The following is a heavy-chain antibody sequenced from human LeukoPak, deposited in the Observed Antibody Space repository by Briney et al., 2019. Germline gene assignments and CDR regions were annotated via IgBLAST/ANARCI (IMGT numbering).Heavy chain of an antibody. CDR2: IYTSGST. CDR1: GGSISSYY. CDR3: ARGEWLRYGYYYGMDV. V-gene: IGHV4-4*07. Sequence: MTSETLSLTCTVCGGSISSYYWSWIRQPAGEGLEWIGRIYTSGSTNYNPSLKSRVTVSVDTSKNQFSLKLSSVTAADTAAYYCARGEWLRYGYYYGMDVWGQGTTVTVSS. J-gene: IGHJ6*02. D-gene: IGHD5-12*01.